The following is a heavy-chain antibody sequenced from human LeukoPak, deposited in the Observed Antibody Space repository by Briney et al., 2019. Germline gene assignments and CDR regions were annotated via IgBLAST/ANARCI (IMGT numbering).Heavy chain of an antibody. D-gene: IGHD6-19*01. Sequence: GGSLRLSCAASGFTFSSYSMNWVRQAPGEGLEWVSYISSSSSTIYYADSVKGRFTISRDNAKNSLYLQMNSLRAEDTAVYYCARGSGWLFDPWGQGTLVTVSS. CDR3: ARGSGWLFDP. V-gene: IGHV3-48*01. J-gene: IGHJ5*02. CDR1: GFTFSSYS. CDR2: ISSSSSTI.